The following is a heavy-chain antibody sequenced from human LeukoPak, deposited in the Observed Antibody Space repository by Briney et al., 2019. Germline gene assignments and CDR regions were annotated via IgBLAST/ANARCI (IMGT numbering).Heavy chain of an antibody. CDR1: GFSFSNAY. V-gene: IGHV3-15*01. CDR2: IKSKTDGGTT. D-gene: IGHD3-22*01. CDR3: TTDTKWDSYYHYRSRFSYR. Sequence: GGSLSLSCTASGFSFSNAYRSWVRQAPGKGLEWVGRIKSKTDGGTTDYAARVKRKFTSSRDDSKNTLYLQMNSLKTEDTAVYYCTTDTKWDSYYHYRSRFSYRWPRGTLVTVSS. J-gene: IGHJ5*02.